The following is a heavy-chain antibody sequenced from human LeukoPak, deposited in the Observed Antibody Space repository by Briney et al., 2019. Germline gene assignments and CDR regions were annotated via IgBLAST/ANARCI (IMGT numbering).Heavy chain of an antibody. Sequence: SVKVSCKASGGTFSSYAISWVRQAPGQGLEWMGRIIPILGIANYAQKFQGRVTITADKSTSTAYMELSSLRSEDTAVYYCARDQGGRSYGVDVWGQGTTVTVSS. D-gene: IGHD3-16*01. J-gene: IGHJ6*02. CDR2: IIPILGIA. V-gene: IGHV1-69*04. CDR1: GGTFSSYA. CDR3: ARDQGGRSYGVDV.